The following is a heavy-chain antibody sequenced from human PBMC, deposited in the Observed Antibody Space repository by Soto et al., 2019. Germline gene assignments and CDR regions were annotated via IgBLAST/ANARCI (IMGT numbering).Heavy chain of an antibody. J-gene: IGHJ3*02. V-gene: IGHV4-34*01. CDR3: ARVRGAARPGNLGRAFDI. CDR1: GGSFSGYY. D-gene: IGHD6-6*01. Sequence: QVQLQQWGAGLLKPSETLSLTCAVYGGSFSGYYWSWIRQPPGKGLEWIGEINHSGSTNYNPSLKSRVTISVDTSKNQFSLKLSSVTAADTAVYYCARVRGAARPGNLGRAFDIWGQGTMVTVSS. CDR2: INHSGST.